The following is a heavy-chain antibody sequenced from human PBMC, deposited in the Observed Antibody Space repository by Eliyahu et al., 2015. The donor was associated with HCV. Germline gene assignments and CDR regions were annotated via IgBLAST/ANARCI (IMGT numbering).Heavy chain of an antibody. CDR2: ISSSSSYI. V-gene: IGHV3-21*01. CDR3: ARGDYYGMDV. J-gene: IGHJ6*02. Sequence: EVQLVESGGGLVKPGGSLXLSXAASGFTXSSYXMXWVRQAPXKGLEWVSSISSSSSYIYYADSVKGRFTISRDNAKNSLYLQMNSLRAEDTAVYYCARGDYYGMDVWGQGTTVTVSS. CDR1: GFTXSSYX.